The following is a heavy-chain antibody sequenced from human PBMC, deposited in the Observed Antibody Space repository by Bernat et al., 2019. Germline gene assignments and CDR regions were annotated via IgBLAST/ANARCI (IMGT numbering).Heavy chain of an antibody. J-gene: IGHJ4*02. CDR1: GFTVSSNY. Sequence: EVQLVESGGGLAQPGGSLRLSCAASGFTVSSNYMSWVRQAPGKGLEWVSVIYSGGSTYYADSVKGRFTISRDNSKNTLYLQMNSLRAEDTAVYYCARHSNYGLEFYFDYWGQGTLVTVSS. D-gene: IGHD4-11*01. CDR2: IYSGGST. CDR3: ARHSNYGLEFYFDY. V-gene: IGHV3-66*02.